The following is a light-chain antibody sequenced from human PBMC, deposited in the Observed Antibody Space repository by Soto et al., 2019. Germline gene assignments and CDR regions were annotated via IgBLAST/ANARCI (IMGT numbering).Light chain of an antibody. CDR1: QSVSNNY. V-gene: IGKV3-20*01. CDR2: GAS. J-gene: IGKJ1*01. Sequence: ESVVTRAPRSLDRNTGGTGTLSCRASQSVSNNYLAWYQQKPRQAPRLLIYGASNRATGIPDRFSGSGSGTDFTLTISSLDTQDFAVYYSPQYRHSGTFALGTTV. CDR3: PQYRHSGT.